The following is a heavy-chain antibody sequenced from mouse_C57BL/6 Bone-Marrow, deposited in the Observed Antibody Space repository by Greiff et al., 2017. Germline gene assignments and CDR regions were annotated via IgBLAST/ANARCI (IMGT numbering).Heavy chain of an antibody. CDR3: TRALIFYGTNY. CDR1: GFNIKDYY. CDR2: IDPEDGET. Sequence: EVQLQQSGAELVKPGASVKLSCTASGFNIKDYYIHWVKQRTEQGLEWIGRIDPEDGETKYAPKFQDKATITADTSSNTAYLRLSSLTSEDTAVYCSTRALIFYGTNYWGQGTTLPVSS. V-gene: IGHV14-2*01. D-gene: IGHD1-1*01. J-gene: IGHJ2*01.